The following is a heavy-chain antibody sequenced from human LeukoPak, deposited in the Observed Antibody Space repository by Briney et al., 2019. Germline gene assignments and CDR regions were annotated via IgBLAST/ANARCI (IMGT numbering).Heavy chain of an antibody. CDR3: ASSTSWLGWWYFDY. V-gene: IGHV3-21*01. J-gene: IGHJ4*02. D-gene: IGHD2-2*01. CDR2: ISSSSSYI. CDR1: GFTFSSYS. Sequence: PGGSLRLSCAASGFTFSSYSMNWVGQAPGKGVEWVSSISSSSSYIYYADSVKGRFTISRDNAKNSLYPQMNSLRAEDTAVYYCASSTSWLGWWYFDYWGQGTLVTVSS.